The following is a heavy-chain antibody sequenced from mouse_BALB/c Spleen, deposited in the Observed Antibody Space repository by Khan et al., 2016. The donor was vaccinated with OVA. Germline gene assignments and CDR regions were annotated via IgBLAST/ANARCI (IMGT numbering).Heavy chain of an antibody. Sequence: QIQLVQSGPELKKPGETVQISCKASGFTFTKYGMNWVKQAPGKGLKWMGWINPYTGEPTFADDFKGRFAFSLETSASTAYLEINSLKNEDTATYFCARVGYNGTMDCWGQGTSVTVSS. V-gene: IGHV9-3-1*01. D-gene: IGHD2-14*01. CDR3: ARVGYNGTMDC. J-gene: IGHJ4*01. CDR1: GFTFTKYG. CDR2: INPYTGEP.